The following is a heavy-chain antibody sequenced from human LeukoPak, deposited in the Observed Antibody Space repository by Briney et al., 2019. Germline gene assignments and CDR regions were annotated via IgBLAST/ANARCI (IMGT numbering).Heavy chain of an antibody. CDR3: AKAGHLSYYYFDY. Sequence: ASVRISCKCFGYTFTRSGFIWVRQAPGQGLEWMGWISGYSAATYYAQSFQDRVSMTSDTASSTAYLEVRGLTSDDTAVYYCAKAGHLSYYYFDYWGQGTLVSVSS. V-gene: IGHV1-18*01. CDR2: ISGYSAAT. CDR1: GYTFTRSG. D-gene: IGHD1-26*01. J-gene: IGHJ4*02.